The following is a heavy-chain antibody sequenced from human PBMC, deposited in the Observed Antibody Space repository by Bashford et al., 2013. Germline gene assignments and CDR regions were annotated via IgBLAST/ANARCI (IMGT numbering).Heavy chain of an antibody. V-gene: IGHV3-73*01. CDR2: IRTKADNYAT. CDR3: YYYYMDV. Sequence: WVRHDARKGLEWVGRIRTKADNYATLYGASVKGRFTISRDDSTNTAYLQMNSLKIEDTAVYYCYYYYMDVWGKGTTVTVSS. J-gene: IGHJ6*03.